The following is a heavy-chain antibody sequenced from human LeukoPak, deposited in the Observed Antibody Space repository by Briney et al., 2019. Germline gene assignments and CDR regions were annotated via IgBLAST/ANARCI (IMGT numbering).Heavy chain of an antibody. V-gene: IGHV3-7*01. D-gene: IGHD6-13*01. CDR3: ARDFGYSRSEGYDY. CDR1: GISFSTYW. Sequence: GSLRLSCAASGISFSTYWMSWVRQAPGKGLEWVANIKQDGSEKYYVDSVKGRFTIPRDNAKNSMFLQMNSLRAEDTAVYYCARDFGYSRSEGYDYWGQGTLVTVSS. J-gene: IGHJ4*02. CDR2: IKQDGSEK.